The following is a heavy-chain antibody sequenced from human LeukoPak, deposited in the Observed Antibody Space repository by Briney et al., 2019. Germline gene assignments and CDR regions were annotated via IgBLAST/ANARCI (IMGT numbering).Heavy chain of an antibody. Sequence: SVKVSCKASGGTFSSYAISWVRQAPGQGLEWMGGIIPIFGTADYAQKFQGRVTITADESTSTAYMELSSLRSEDTTVYYCARDRDWAGYSYGFYYWGQGTLVTVSS. CDR3: ARDRDWAGYSYGFYY. CDR2: IIPIFGTA. D-gene: IGHD5-18*01. J-gene: IGHJ4*02. V-gene: IGHV1-69*13. CDR1: GGTFSSYA.